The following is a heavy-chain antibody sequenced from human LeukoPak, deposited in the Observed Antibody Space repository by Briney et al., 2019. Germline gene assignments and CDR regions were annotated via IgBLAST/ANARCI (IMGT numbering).Heavy chain of an antibody. J-gene: IGHJ4*02. CDR3: AKADIVVVTSPYYFDY. V-gene: IGHV3-23*01. Sequence: PGGSLRLSCAASGFTVSSNYMSWVRQAPGKGLEWVSAISGSGGSTYYADSVKGRFTISRDNSKNTLYLQMNSLRAEDTAVYYCAKADIVVVTSPYYFDYWGQGTLVTVSS. D-gene: IGHD2-21*02. CDR2: ISGSGGST. CDR1: GFTVSSNY.